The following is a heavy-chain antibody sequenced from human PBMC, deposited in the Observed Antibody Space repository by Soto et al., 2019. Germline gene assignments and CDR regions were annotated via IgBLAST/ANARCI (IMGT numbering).Heavy chain of an antibody. CDR1: GFTFSNYY. J-gene: IGHJ4*02. V-gene: IGHV3-11*01. Sequence: GGSLRLSCGASGFTFSNYYMSWIRQAPGKGLEWVSYISSTGRTIYYADSVKGRFTVSRDNAQNSLSLKLNNLRVGDTADYYWARSYSSGWEFDYWGQGTQVTVSS. CDR3: ARSYSSGWEFDY. CDR2: ISSTGRTI. D-gene: IGHD6-19*01.